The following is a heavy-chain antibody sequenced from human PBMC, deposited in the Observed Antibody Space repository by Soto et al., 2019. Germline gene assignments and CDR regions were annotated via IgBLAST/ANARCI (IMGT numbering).Heavy chain of an antibody. CDR2: ISSTTNYI. Sequence: GGSLRLSCAASGFTFTRYSMNWVRQAPGKGLEWVSSISSTTNYIYYADSMKGRFTVSRDNAKNSVYLEMDSLSAEDTALYYCARESEDLTSNFDYWGQGTLVTVSS. V-gene: IGHV3-21*01. J-gene: IGHJ4*02. CDR1: GFTFTRYS. CDR3: ARESEDLTSNFDY.